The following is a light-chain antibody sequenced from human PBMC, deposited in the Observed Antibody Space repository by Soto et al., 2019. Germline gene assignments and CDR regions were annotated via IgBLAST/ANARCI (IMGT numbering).Light chain of an antibody. J-gene: IGLJ1*01. CDR3: SSYSSSSAYG. V-gene: IGLV2-14*01. Sequence: QSPLTQPASVSGSPGQSITISRTGTSSDVWGYNYVSWYQQHPGKAPKLMIYEVSNRPSGVSNRFSSSKSGNTASLTISGLQAEDEADYYCSSYSSSSAYGYGSGTNVTVL. CDR2: EVS. CDR1: SSDVWGYNY.